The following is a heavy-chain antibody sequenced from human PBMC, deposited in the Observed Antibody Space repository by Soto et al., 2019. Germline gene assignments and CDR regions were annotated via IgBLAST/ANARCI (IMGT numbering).Heavy chain of an antibody. CDR1: GFDSSKFA. CDR2: LSGTGDSR. J-gene: IGHJ4*02. D-gene: IGHD3-10*01. V-gene: IGHV3-23*01. Sequence: QPGGSLRLSCVASGFDSSKFAMSWVRQAPGKGLEWVSALSGTGDSRDYASSVQGRFTISRDDSRATLYLQMSSLRAEDTAVYYCAKDSGNYGSGSFSHWGQGTLVTVSS. CDR3: AKDSGNYGSGSFSH.